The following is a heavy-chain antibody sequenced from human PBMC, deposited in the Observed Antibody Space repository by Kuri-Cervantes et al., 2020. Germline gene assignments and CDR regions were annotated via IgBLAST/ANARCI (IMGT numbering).Heavy chain of an antibody. CDR1: GFTFRDFW. D-gene: IGHD6-19*01. V-gene: IGHV3-15*01. J-gene: IGHJ3*02. CDR2: IKSKTDGGTT. CDR3: AKDVLSSGWYIKPHHDAFDI. Sequence: GGFRRLSCAAYGFTFRDFWMTWFRQAPGKGLEGVGRIKSKTDGGTTDYAAPVKGRFTISRENAKNSLYLQMNSLRAEDTAVYYCAKDVLSSGWYIKPHHDAFDIWGQGTMVTVSS.